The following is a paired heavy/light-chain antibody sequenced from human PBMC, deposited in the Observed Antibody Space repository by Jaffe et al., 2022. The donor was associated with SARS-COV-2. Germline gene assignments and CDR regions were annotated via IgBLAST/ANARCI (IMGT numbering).Light chain of an antibody. V-gene: IGKV4-1*01. CDR1: QSVLYSSNNKNY. CDR3: QQYYSTPYT. CDR2: WAS. Sequence: DIVMTQSPDSLAVSLGERATINCKSSQSVLYSSNNKNYLTWYQQKPGQPPKVLIYWASTRESGVPDRFSGSGSGTDFTLTISSLQAEDVAVYYCQQYYSTPYTFGQGTKLEIK. J-gene: IGKJ2*01.
Heavy chain of an antibody. CDR3: ARVWSGSGWLDS. D-gene: IGHD6-19*01. J-gene: IGHJ4*02. CDR2: IDNDGSST. CDR1: GFTFSTYW. V-gene: IGHV3-74*01. Sequence: EVQLVESGGGSVQPGGSLRLSCAASGFTFSTYWMHWVRQAPGKGLVWVSRIDNDGSSTTYADSVKGRFTISRDNAKNTVYLQMNSLRGEDTAVYYCARVWSGSGWLDSWGQGTLVTVSS.